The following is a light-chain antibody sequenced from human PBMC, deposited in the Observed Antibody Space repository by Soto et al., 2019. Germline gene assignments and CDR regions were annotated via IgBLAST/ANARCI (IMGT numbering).Light chain of an antibody. Sequence: QSVLTQPPSASGTPGXRVTISCSGSSSNIESNYVYWFQQIPGTAPKLLIYINKQRPSGVPDRFSGSKSGTSASLAISGLRSEDEADYYCASWDASLSGRWVFGGGTKLTVL. CDR2: INK. V-gene: IGLV1-47*01. CDR3: ASWDASLSGRWV. J-gene: IGLJ3*02. CDR1: SSNIESNY.